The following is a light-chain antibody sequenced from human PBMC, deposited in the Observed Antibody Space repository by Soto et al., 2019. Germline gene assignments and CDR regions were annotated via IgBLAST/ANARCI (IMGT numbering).Light chain of an antibody. V-gene: IGKV1-16*02. CDR2: AAS. Sequence: EIQMAQSPSSLSASVGDTVTITCRASQAITNYYLAWFQHKPGKAPKALIYAASSLQRGVPSKFSGSGSGTDFTLTISSLQPEDSATYYCQQYHAYPLTFGGGTKVEIK. CDR1: QAITNY. J-gene: IGKJ4*01. CDR3: QQYHAYPLT.